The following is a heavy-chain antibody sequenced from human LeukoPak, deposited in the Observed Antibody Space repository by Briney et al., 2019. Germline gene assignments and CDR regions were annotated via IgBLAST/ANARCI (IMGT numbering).Heavy chain of an antibody. CDR1: GGSVSSGSYY. CDR3: ARKYIAGAYVVPADWYFDL. D-gene: IGHD1-26*01. Sequence: SETLSLTCTVSGGSVSSGSYYWSWIRQPPGKGLEWIGYIYYSGSTNYNPSLKSRVTISVDTSKNQFSLKLSSVTAADTAVYYCARKYIAGAYVVPADWYFDLWGRGTLVTVSS. CDR2: IYYSGST. V-gene: IGHV4-61*01. J-gene: IGHJ2*01.